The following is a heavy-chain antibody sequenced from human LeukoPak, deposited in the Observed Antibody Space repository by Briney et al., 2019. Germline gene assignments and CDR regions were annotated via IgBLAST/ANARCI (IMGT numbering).Heavy chain of an antibody. CDR3: ARDFPGGYYFDY. J-gene: IGHJ4*02. CDR1: GGSISSSSYY. CDR2: IYYSGST. V-gene: IGHV4-39*07. Sequence: PSETLSLTCTVSGGSISSSSYYWGWIRQPPGKGLEWIGSIYYSGSTYYNPSLKSRVTMSVDTSKNQFSLKLSSVTAADTAVYYCARDFPGGYYFDYWGQGTLVTVSS. D-gene: IGHD3-10*01.